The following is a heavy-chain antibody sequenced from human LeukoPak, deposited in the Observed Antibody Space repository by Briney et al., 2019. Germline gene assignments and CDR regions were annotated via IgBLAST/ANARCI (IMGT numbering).Heavy chain of an antibody. CDR3: ASPKIPPGANVY. CDR1: GFIFTNFA. CDR2: ISNDERNK. Sequence: GGSLRLSCAASGFIFTNFAMHWVRQAPGKGLEWVAVISNDERNKYYAESVKGRFTISRDNSNSMVYLQMTSLRLEDTAVYYCASPKIPPGANVYWGQGTLVTVSS. D-gene: IGHD1-26*01. J-gene: IGHJ4*02. V-gene: IGHV3-30*04.